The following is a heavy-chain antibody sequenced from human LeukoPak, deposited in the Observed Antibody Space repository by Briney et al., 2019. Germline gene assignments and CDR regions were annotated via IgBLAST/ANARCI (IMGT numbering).Heavy chain of an antibody. J-gene: IGHJ4*02. CDR1: GFTFSSYS. Sequence: GGSLRLSCAASGFTFSSYSMNWVRQAPGKGLEWVSSISSSSSYIYYADSMKGRFTISRDNAKNSLYLQMNSLRAEDTAVYYCARDTGGGYSSGWYPLDYWGQGTLVTVSS. D-gene: IGHD6-19*01. V-gene: IGHV3-21*01. CDR2: ISSSSSYI. CDR3: ARDTGGGYSSGWYPLDY.